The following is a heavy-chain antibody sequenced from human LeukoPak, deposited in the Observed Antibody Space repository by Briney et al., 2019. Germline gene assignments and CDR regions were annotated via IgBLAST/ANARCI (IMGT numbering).Heavy chain of an antibody. Sequence: GGSLRLSCAASGFTFSSYEMNWIRQAPGKGLEWISYISNSGSTKYYADSVKGRFTISRDNSKNTLYLQMNSLRAEDTAVYYCARAGLVYYFDYWGQGTLVTVSS. CDR3: ARAGLVYYFDY. V-gene: IGHV3-48*03. J-gene: IGHJ4*02. D-gene: IGHD3/OR15-3a*01. CDR2: ISNSGSTK. CDR1: GFTFSSYE.